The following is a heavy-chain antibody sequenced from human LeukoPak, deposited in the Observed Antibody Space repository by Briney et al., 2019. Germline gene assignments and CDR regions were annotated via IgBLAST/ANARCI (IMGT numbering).Heavy chain of an antibody. CDR2: ISYDGSNK. V-gene: IGHV3-30*18. D-gene: IGHD3-22*01. CDR3: AKDYDSSGWAAFDI. Sequence: GRSLRLSCAASGFTFNSFGMHWVRQAPGKGLEWVAVISYDGSNKYFADSVKGRFTISRDNSKNTLYLQMNSLRAEDTAVYYCAKDYDSSGWAAFDIWAKGQWSPSLQ. J-gene: IGHJ3*02. CDR1: GFTFNSFG.